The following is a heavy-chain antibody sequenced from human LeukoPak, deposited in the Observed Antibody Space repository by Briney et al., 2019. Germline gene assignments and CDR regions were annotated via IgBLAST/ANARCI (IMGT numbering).Heavy chain of an antibody. D-gene: IGHD5-24*01. CDR3: ARAWGDGYNYLDY. CDR1: GGTFSSYA. CDR2: IIPIFGTA. Sequence: SVKVSCKASGGTFSSYAISWVRQSPGQGLEWMGGIIPIFGTANYAQKFQGRVTITADESTSTAYMELSSLRSEDTAVYYCARAWGDGYNYLDYRGQGTLVTVSS. V-gene: IGHV1-69*13. J-gene: IGHJ4*02.